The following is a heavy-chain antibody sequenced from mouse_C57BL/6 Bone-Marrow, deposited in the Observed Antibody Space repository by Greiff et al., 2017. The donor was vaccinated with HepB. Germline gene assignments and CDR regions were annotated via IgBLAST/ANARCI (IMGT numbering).Heavy chain of an antibody. CDR3: GSPYGYDGAMDY. V-gene: IGHV1-64*01. J-gene: IGHJ4*01. Sequence: QVQLQQPGAELVKPGASVKLSCKASGYTFTSYWMHWVKQRPGQGLEWIGMIHPNSGSTNYNEKFKSKATLTVDKSSSTAYMQLSSLTSEDSAVYYWGSPYGYDGAMDYWGQGTSVTVSS. D-gene: IGHD2-2*01. CDR2: IHPNSGST. CDR1: GYTFTSYW.